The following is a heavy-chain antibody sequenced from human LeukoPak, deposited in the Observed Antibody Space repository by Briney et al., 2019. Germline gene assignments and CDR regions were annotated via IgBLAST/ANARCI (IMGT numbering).Heavy chain of an antibody. V-gene: IGHV3-9*01. CDR1: GFTFDDYA. Sequence: GRSLRLSCAASGFTFDDYAMHWVRQAPGKGLEWVSGISWNSGSIGYADSVKGRFTISRDNAKNSLYLQMNSLRAEDTALYYCAEVGYSSSWGYYFDYWGQGTLVTVSS. J-gene: IGHJ4*02. CDR2: ISWNSGSI. D-gene: IGHD6-6*01. CDR3: AEVGYSSSWGYYFDY.